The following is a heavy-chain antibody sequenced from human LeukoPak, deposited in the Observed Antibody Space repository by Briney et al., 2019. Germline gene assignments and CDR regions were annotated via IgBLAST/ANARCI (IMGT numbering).Heavy chain of an antibody. CDR3: ARGSHYYYYMDV. V-gene: IGHV4-34*01. J-gene: IGHJ6*03. CDR2: INHSGST. CDR1: GGSFSGYY. Sequence: SETLSLTCAVYGGSFSGYYWSWIRQPPGKGLEWIREINHSGSTNYNPSLKSRVTISVDTSKNQFSLKLSSVTAADTAVYYCARGSHYYYYMDVWGKGTTVTVSS.